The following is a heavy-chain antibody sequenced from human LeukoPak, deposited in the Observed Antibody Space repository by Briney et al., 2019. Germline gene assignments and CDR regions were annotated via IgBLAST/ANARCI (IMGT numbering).Heavy chain of an antibody. J-gene: IGHJ4*02. CDR1: GGTFSSYA. V-gene: IGHV1-2*02. Sequence: ASVKVSCKASGGTFSSYAISWVRQAPGQGLEWMGWINPNSGGTNYAQKFQGRVTMTRDTSISTAYMELSRLRSDDTAVYYCARVTWFGELPSYYFDYWGQGTLVTVPS. CDR3: ARVTWFGELPSYYFDY. D-gene: IGHD3-10*01. CDR2: INPNSGGT.